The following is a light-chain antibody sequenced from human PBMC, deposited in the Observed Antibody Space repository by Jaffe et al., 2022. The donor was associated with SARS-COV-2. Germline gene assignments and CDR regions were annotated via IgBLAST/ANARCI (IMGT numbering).Light chain of an antibody. CDR3: CIYVLRGTYT. CDR1: SSDVRAYNF. CDR2: EAT. J-gene: IGLJ1*01. Sequence: SALTQPASVSGSPGQSITFSCTDTSSDVRAYNFVSWYQQHPGKAPKLLIYEATKRPSGVSNRFSGSMSGNTASLTISGLQAEDEADYYCCIYVLRGTYTFATGTKVTVL. V-gene: IGLV2-23*01.